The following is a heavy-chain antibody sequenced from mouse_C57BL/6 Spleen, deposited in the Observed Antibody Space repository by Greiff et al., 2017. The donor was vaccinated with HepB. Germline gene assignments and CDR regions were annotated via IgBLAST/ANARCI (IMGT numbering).Heavy chain of an antibody. CDR3: ARDFYYDYDDWFAY. V-gene: IGHV1-53*01. Sequence: VQLQQPGTELVKPGASVKLSCKASGYTFTSYWMHWVKQRPGQGLEWIGNINPSNGGTNYNEKFKSKATLTADKSSSTAYMQLSSLTYEDSAVYYCARDFYYDYDDWFAYWGQGTLVTVSA. CDR1: GYTFTSYW. D-gene: IGHD2-4*01. J-gene: IGHJ3*01. CDR2: INPSNGGT.